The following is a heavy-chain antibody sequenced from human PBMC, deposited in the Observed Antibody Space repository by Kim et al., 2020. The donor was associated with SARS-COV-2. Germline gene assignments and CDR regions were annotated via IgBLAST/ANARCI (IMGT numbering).Heavy chain of an antibody. J-gene: IGHJ2*01. CDR1: GGSISSSSYY. D-gene: IGHD3-22*01. CDR3: ARHPSIAMIVIAWYFDP. CDR2: IYYSGST. V-gene: IGHV4-39*01. Sequence: SETLSLTCTVSGGSISSSSYYWGWIRQPPGKGLEWIGSIYYSGSTYYNPSLKSRVTISVDTSKNQFSRKLSSVTAADTAVYYCARHPSIAMIVIAWYFDPWGRGTLVTVSS.